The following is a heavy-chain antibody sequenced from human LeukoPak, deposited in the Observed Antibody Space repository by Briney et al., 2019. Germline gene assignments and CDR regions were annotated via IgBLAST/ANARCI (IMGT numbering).Heavy chain of an antibody. CDR2: ISYDGGST. J-gene: IGHJ4*02. D-gene: IGHD6-6*01. CDR1: GSTFSTYA. CDR3: AKIEGSSSYYFDY. Sequence: GGSLRLSCAASGSTFSTYAMHWVRQAPGKGLEWVAIISYDGGSTSYADSVKGRFTISRDNSKNTLYLQMSSLRTEDTAVYYCAKIEGSSSYYFDYWGQGTLVTVSS. V-gene: IGHV3-30*18.